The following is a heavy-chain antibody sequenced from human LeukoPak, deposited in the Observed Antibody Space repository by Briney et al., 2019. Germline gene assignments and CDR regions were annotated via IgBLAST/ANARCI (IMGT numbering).Heavy chain of an antibody. J-gene: IGHJ5*02. Sequence: ASVKVSCKASGYTFTSYGISWVRQAPGQGLEWMGIINPSGGSTSYAQKFQGRVTMTRDTSTSTVYMELSSLRSEDTAVYYCVMVRGRNWFDPWGQGTLVTVSS. V-gene: IGHV1-46*01. CDR1: GYTFTSYG. CDR2: INPSGGST. D-gene: IGHD3-10*01. CDR3: VMVRGRNWFDP.